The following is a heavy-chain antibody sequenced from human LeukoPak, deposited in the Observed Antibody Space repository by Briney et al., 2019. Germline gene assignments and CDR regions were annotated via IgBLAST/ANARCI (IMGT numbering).Heavy chain of an antibody. J-gene: IGHJ4*02. CDR2: IKQDGSEK. CDR1: GFTFSSYW. V-gene: IGHV3-7*03. Sequence: PGGSLRLSCAASGFTFSSYWMSWVRQAPGKGLEWVANIKQDGSEKYCVDSVKGRFTISRDNAKNSLYLQMNSLRAEDTAVYYCARAVGGQWLVDNTFDYWGQGTLVTVSS. CDR3: ARAVGGQWLVDNTFDY. D-gene: IGHD6-19*01.